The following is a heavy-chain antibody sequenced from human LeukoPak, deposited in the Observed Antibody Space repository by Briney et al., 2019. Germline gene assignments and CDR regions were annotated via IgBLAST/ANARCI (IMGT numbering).Heavy chain of an antibody. Sequence: ASVKVSCKASGYTFTSYGISWVRQAPGQGLEWMGWISAYNGNTNYAQKFQGRVTITRDTSASTAYMELSSLRSEDTAVYYCAREGSYYDILTRYAFDIWGQGTMVTVSS. CDR1: GYTFTSYG. D-gene: IGHD3-9*01. CDR3: AREGSYYDILTRYAFDI. V-gene: IGHV1-18*01. J-gene: IGHJ3*02. CDR2: ISAYNGNT.